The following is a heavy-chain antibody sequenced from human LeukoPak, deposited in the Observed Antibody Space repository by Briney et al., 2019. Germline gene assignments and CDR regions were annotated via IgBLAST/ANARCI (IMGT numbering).Heavy chain of an antibody. CDR3: ARPRTRLAWFDP. J-gene: IGHJ5*02. Sequence: SETLSLTCTVSGGSISSSSYYWGWIRQPPGKGLEWIGSIYYSGSTYYNPSLKSRVTISVDTSKNQFSLKLRSVTAADTAVYYCARPRTRLAWFDPWGQGTLVTVSS. V-gene: IGHV4-39*01. CDR1: GGSISSSSYY. D-gene: IGHD6-19*01. CDR2: IYYSGST.